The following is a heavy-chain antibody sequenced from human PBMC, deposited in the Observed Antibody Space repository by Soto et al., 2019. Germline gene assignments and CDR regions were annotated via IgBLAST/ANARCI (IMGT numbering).Heavy chain of an antibody. CDR1: GGSISSSSYY. J-gene: IGHJ4*02. D-gene: IGHD3-3*01. V-gene: IGHV4-39*01. CDR2: IYYSGST. Sequence: PSVTLSLTCTVSGGSISSSSYYWGWIRQPPGKGLEWIGSIYYSGSTYYNPSLKSRVTISVDTSKNQFSLKLSSVTAADTAVYYCARLNYDFWSGYSSKEFDYWGQGTLVTVSS. CDR3: ARLNYDFWSGYSSKEFDY.